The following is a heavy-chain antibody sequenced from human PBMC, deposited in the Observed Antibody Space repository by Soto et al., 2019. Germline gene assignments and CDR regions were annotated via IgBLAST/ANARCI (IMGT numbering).Heavy chain of an antibody. CDR1: GYRFTSYW. V-gene: IGHV5-51*01. D-gene: IGHD4-4*01. CDR2: IYPGDSDA. J-gene: IGHJ5*02. Sequence: GESLKISCKGSGYRFTSYWIAWVRQMPGKGLEWMGIIYPGDSDARYSPSFQGQVTISVDKSISTAYLQWSSLKASDTAIYYCARQLGHDYINNWFDPWRQGTLVTVSS. CDR3: ARQLGHDYINNWFDP.